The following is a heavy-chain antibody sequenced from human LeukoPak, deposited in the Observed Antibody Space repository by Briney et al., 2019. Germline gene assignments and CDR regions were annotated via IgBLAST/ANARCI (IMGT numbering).Heavy chain of an antibody. CDR1: GGSISSNSFY. Sequence: PSETLSPTCTVSGGSISSNSFYWGWIRQPPGKGLEWIGSIYYSGSTYYNPSLKSRVTISVDTSKNQFSLKLSSVTVADTAVYYCARNRYYYGSGNYGVPNWFDPWGQGTLVTVSS. CDR3: ARNRYYYGSGNYGVPNWFDP. V-gene: IGHV4-39*01. CDR2: IYYSGST. J-gene: IGHJ5*02. D-gene: IGHD3-10*01.